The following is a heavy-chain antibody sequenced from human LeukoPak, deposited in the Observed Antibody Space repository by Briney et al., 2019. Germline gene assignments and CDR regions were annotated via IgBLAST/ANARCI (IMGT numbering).Heavy chain of an antibody. CDR1: GFTVSSNY. CDR3: ARDPRYDAFDI. Sequence: PGGSLRLSCAASGFTVSSNYMSWVRQAPGKGLEWVSVIYSGGSTYYAGSVKGRFTISRDNSKNTLYLQMNSLRAEDTAVYYCARDPRYDAFDIWGQGTMVTVSS. J-gene: IGHJ3*02. V-gene: IGHV3-53*01. CDR2: IYSGGST.